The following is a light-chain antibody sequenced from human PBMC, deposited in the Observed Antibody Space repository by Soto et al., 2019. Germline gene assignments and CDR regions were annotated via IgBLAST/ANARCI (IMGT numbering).Light chain of an antibody. CDR2: GAS. V-gene: IGKV3-15*01. Sequence: EIVMTQSPATLSLSPGEGATLSCRASQSVGTTLAWYQQKPGQAPRLLIFGASTRVTGVPARFSGSGSGTEFTLSINSLQSDDFAVYYCQQYSNWPEYTFGQGT. CDR1: QSVGTT. CDR3: QQYSNWPEYT. J-gene: IGKJ2*01.